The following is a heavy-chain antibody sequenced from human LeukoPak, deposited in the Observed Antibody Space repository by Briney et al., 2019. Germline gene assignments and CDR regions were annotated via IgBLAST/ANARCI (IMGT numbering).Heavy chain of an antibody. V-gene: IGHV3-7*01. J-gene: IGHJ4*02. Sequence: PGGSLRLSCAASGFTFSTYWMNWVRQAPGKGLEWVANIKQDGSEKYYVDSVKGRFTISRDNAKNSLYLQMNSLRAEDTAMYYCARDSAGNDYWGQGTLVTVSS. CDR3: ARDSAGNDY. D-gene: IGHD6-13*01. CDR2: IKQDGSEK. CDR1: GFTFSTYW.